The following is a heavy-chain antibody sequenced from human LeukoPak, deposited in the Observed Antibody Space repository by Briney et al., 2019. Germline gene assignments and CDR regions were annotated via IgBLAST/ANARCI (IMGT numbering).Heavy chain of an antibody. J-gene: IGHJ4*02. V-gene: IGHV4-59*08. D-gene: IGHD6-19*01. CDR1: GGSISSYY. Sequence: SETLSLTCTVSGGSISSYYWSWIRQLPGKGLEWIGYISYSGSTNYSPSLKSRVTISVDTSKKQFSLKLRSVTAADTAVYYCARHTSSGWYFIDYWGQGTLVTVSS. CDR2: ISYSGST. CDR3: ARHTSSGWYFIDY.